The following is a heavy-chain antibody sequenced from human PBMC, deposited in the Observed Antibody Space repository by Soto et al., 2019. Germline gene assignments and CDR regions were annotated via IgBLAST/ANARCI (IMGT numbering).Heavy chain of an antibody. D-gene: IGHD3-22*01. CDR3: AKPVKGNGYHYDIWSVDL. V-gene: IGHV3-30*18. Sequence: QVQLVESGGGVVQPGRSLRLSCAASGIIFSTYGMHWVRQAPGKGLEWVAVISHDGSTIYYADSVKGRFTISRDNSKNTVFLQTSRARAEDTAVHYCAKPVKGNGYHYDIWSVDLWGRGTLVTVSS. J-gene: IGHJ2*01. CDR2: ISHDGSTI. CDR1: GIIFSTYG.